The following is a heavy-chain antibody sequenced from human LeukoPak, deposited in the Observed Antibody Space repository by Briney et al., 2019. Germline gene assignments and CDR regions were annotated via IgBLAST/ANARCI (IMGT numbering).Heavy chain of an antibody. Sequence: PSETLSLTCTVSGGSISSYYWSWVRQPPGKGLEWIGYIYYSGSTNYNPSLKSRVTISVDTSKNQFSLKLSSVTAADTAVYYCARSRLSGGFDYWGQGTLVTVSS. CDR1: GGSISSYY. CDR3: ARSRLSGGFDY. V-gene: IGHV4-59*01. J-gene: IGHJ4*02. CDR2: IYYSGST. D-gene: IGHD3-10*02.